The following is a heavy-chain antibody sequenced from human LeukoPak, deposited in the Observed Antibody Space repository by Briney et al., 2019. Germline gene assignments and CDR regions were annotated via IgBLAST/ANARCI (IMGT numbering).Heavy chain of an antibody. CDR2: IIPIFGTA. CDR3: ARAPWERYGDLDYYMDV. CDR1: GGTFSSYA. J-gene: IGHJ6*03. V-gene: IGHV1-69*05. D-gene: IGHD4-17*01. Sequence: SVKVSCKASGGTFSSYAISWVRQAPGQGLEWMGRIIPIFGTANYAQKFQGRVTITTAESTSTAYMELSSLRSEDTAVYYCARAPWERYGDLDYYMDVWGKGTTVTVSS.